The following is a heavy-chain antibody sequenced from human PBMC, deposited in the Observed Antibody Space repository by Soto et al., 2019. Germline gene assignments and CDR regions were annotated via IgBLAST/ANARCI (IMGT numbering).Heavy chain of an antibody. Sequence: QVQLVESGGGVVQPGRSLRLSCAASGFTFSSYAMHWVRQAPGKGLEGVAVISYDGSNKYYADSVKGRFTISRDNSKNTLYLQMNSLRAEDTAVYYCARDGAAAAGIDYWGQGTLVTVSS. CDR1: GFTFSSYA. V-gene: IGHV3-30-3*01. CDR3: ARDGAAAAGIDY. CDR2: ISYDGSNK. D-gene: IGHD6-13*01. J-gene: IGHJ4*02.